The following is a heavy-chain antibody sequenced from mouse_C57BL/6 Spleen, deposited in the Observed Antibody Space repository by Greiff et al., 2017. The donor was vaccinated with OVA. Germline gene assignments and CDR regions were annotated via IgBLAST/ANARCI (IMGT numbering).Heavy chain of an antibody. V-gene: IGHV5-6*01. Sequence: EVQGVESGGDLVKPGGSLKLSCAASGFTFSSYGMSWVRQTPDQRLEWVATISSGGSYTYYPDSVKGRFTISRDNAKNTLYLQMSSLKSEDTAMYYCARAPYSNYEGDLDYWGQGTTLTVSS. J-gene: IGHJ2*01. CDR3: ARAPYSNYEGDLDY. CDR2: ISSGGSYT. CDR1: GFTFSSYG. D-gene: IGHD2-5*01.